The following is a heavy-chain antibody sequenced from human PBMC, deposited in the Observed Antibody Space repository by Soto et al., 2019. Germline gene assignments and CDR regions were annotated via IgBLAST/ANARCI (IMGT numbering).Heavy chain of an antibody. Sequence: SETMSLTCAVSGYSISSGYYWRWIRQPPGKGLEWIGSIYHSGSTYYNPSLKSRVTISVDTSKNQFSLKLSSVTAADTAVYYCARDRAPEYCSGGSCYYYYGMDVWGQGTTVTVSS. CDR2: IYHSGST. CDR3: ARDRAPEYCSGGSCYYYYGMDV. CDR1: GYSISSGYY. D-gene: IGHD2-15*01. J-gene: IGHJ6*02. V-gene: IGHV4-38-2*02.